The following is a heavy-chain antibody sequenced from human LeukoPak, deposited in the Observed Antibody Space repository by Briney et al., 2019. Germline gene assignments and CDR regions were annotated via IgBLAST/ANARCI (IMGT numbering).Heavy chain of an antibody. CDR1: GGSISRYY. V-gene: IGHV4-4*07. D-gene: IGHD4-17*01. Sequence: SETLSLTCAVSGGSISRYYWSWIRQPAGKGLEWIGRIYSDGTITYNLSLQSRLTMSIETSKNQFALKLSFVTAADTAVYYCARDSGTTGEVKFDPWGQGTLVTVSS. CDR2: IYSDGTI. CDR3: ARDSGTTGEVKFDP. J-gene: IGHJ5*02.